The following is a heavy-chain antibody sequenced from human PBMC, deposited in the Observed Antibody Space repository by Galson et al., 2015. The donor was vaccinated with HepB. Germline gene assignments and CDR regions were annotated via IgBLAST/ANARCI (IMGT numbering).Heavy chain of an antibody. CDR3: ARVGATADCFDF. CDR1: GFTFSSYW. J-gene: IGHJ4*02. D-gene: IGHD6-13*01. CDR2: IKEHGTGT. V-gene: IGHV3-74*03. Sequence: SLRLSCAASGFTFSSYWMNWVRHPPGKGLAWISFIKEHGTGTTYADSVNGRFTVSRDNAKNTLYLQMNSLRAEDTAVYYCARVGATADCFDFWGQGTLVTVSS.